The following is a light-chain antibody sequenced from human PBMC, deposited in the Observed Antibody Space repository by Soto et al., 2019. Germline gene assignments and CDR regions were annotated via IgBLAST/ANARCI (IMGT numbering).Light chain of an antibody. V-gene: IGKV3-20*01. J-gene: IGKJ5*01. CDR3: QQYGSSPRT. CDR1: QSVSSSY. Sequence: EIVLTQSPGTLSLSPGERATLSCRASQSVSSSYLAWYQQKPGQAPRLLIYGASSRATGIPDRFSGSGSGPDFTLTISRLEPEDFAVYYCQQYGSSPRTFGQGTRLELK. CDR2: GAS.